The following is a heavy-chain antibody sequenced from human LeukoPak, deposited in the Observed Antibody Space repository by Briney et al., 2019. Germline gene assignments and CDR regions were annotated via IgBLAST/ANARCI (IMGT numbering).Heavy chain of an antibody. CDR1: GGSISSYY. CDR2: IYYSGST. CDR3: ARVSPIAVAGSSYYYAMDV. D-gene: IGHD6-19*01. Sequence: SETLSLTCTVSGGSISSYYWSWIRQPPGKGLEWIGYIYYSGSTNYNPSPKSRVAMSVDTSRNQFSLKLSSVTAADTAVYYCARVSPIAVAGSSYYYAMDVWGQGTTVTVSS. J-gene: IGHJ6*02. V-gene: IGHV4-59*12.